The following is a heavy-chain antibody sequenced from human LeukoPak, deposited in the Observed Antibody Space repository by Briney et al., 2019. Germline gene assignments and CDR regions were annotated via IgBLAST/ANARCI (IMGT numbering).Heavy chain of an antibody. Sequence: PSETLSLTCTVSGGSISSYYWSWIRQPTGKRLEWIGYIYYSGSTNYNPSLKSRVTISVDTSKNQFSLKLSSVTAADTAVYYCARLSWYLDYWGQGTLVTVSS. V-gene: IGHV4-59*08. D-gene: IGHD6-13*01. CDR3: ARLSWYLDY. J-gene: IGHJ4*02. CDR2: IYYSGST. CDR1: GGSISSYY.